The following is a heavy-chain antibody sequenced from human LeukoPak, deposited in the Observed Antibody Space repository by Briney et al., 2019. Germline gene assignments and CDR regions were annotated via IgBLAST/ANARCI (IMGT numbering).Heavy chain of an antibody. CDR3: ASASGY. CDR2: VYTTGST. V-gene: IGHV4-4*07. CDR1: GDSISSDY. J-gene: IGHJ4*02. D-gene: IGHD6-19*01. Sequence: PSETLSLTCSVSGDSISSDYWSWIRQLAGKGLEWIGRVYTTGSTNYNPSLKSRVTMSVDMSKNQFSLKLSSVTAADTAVYYCASASGYWGQGTLVTVSS.